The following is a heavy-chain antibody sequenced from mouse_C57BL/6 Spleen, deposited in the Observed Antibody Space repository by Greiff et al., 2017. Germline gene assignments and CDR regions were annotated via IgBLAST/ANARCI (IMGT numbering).Heavy chain of an antibody. CDR1: GYAFSSSW. Sequence: QVQLQQSGPELVKPGASVKISCKASGYAFSSSWMNWVKQRPGKGLEWIGRIYPGDGDTNYNGKFKGKATLTADKSSSTAYMQLSSLTSEDSAVYSCAREALCYGRPYGCFDVWGTGTTVTVSS. V-gene: IGHV1-82*01. CDR3: AREALCYGRPYGCFDV. D-gene: IGHD1-1*01. CDR2: IYPGDGDT. J-gene: IGHJ1*03.